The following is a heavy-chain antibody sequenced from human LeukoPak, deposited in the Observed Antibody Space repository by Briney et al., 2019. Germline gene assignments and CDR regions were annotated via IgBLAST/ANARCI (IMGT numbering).Heavy chain of an antibody. CDR3: AREWFGTPDY. CDR2: IYYSGST. D-gene: IGHD3-10*01. V-gene: IGHV4-39*07. J-gene: IGHJ4*02. Sequence: SEALSLTCTVSGGSISSSSYYWGWIRQPPGKGLEWIGSIYYSGSTYYNPSLKSRVTISVDTSKNQFSLKLSSVTAADTAVYYCAREWFGTPDYWGQGTLVTVSS. CDR1: GGSISSSSYY.